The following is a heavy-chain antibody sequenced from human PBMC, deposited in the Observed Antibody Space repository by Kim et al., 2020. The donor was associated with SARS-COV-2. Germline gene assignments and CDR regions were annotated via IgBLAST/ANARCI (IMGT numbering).Heavy chain of an antibody. CDR2: IDPSDSYT. Sequence: GESLKISCKGSGYSFTSYSISWVRQMPGKGLEWMGRIDPSDSYTNYSPSFQGHVTISADKSISTAYLQWSSLKASDTAMYYCARPIGGSWYGVDYWGQGTLVTVSS. J-gene: IGHJ4*02. V-gene: IGHV5-10-1*01. CDR3: ARPIGGSWYGVDY. D-gene: IGHD6-13*01. CDR1: GYSFTSYS.